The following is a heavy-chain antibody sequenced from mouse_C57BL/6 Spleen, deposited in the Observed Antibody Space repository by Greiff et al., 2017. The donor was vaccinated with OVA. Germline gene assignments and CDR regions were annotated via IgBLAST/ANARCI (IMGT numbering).Heavy chain of an antibody. J-gene: IGHJ3*01. V-gene: IGHV14-1*01. CDR3: TTDYGSSYRFAY. CDR2: IDPEDGDT. CDR1: GFNIKDYY. D-gene: IGHD1-1*01. Sequence: EVKLQESGAELVRPGASVKLSCTASGFNIKDYYMHWVKQRPEQGLEWIGRIDPEDGDTEYAPKFQGKATMTADTSSNTAYLQLSSLTSEDTAVDYCTTDYGSSYRFAYWGQGTLVTVSA.